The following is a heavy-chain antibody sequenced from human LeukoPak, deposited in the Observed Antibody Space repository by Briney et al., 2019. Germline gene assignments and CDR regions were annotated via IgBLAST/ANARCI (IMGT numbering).Heavy chain of an antibody. Sequence: SVKVSCKASGGTFSSYAISWVRQAPGQGLEWMGGIIPIFGTANYAQKFQGRVTITADESTSTAYVELSSLRSEDTAVYYCATDYDYVWGFDYWGQGTLVTVSS. J-gene: IGHJ4*02. D-gene: IGHD3-16*01. CDR2: IIPIFGTA. CDR3: ATDYDYVWGFDY. V-gene: IGHV1-69*13. CDR1: GGTFSSYA.